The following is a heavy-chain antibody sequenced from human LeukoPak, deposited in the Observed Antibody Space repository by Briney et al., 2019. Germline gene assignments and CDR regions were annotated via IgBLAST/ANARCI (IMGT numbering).Heavy chain of an antibody. J-gene: IGHJ5*02. CDR1: GGSFSGYY. CDR3: ARGRGYYDSSGYYPNWFDP. CDR2: INHSGST. D-gene: IGHD3-22*01. V-gene: IGHV4-34*09. Sequence: SETLSLTCAVYGGSFSGYYWSWIRQPPGKGLEWIGEINHSGSTNYNPSLKSRVTISVDTSKNQFSLKLSSVTAADTAVYYCARGRGYYDSSGYYPNWFDPWGQGTLVTVSS.